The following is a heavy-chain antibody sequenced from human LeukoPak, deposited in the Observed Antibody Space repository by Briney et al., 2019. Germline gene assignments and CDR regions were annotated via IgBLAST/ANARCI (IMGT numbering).Heavy chain of an antibody. V-gene: IGHV4-59*01. Sequence: SETLSLTCSVSGASISSYFWSWIRQPQGKGLEWIGYIYYSGTTNYNPSLKSRIAISLDTSKKQFSLRMRSVTAADTAVYYCARSTSGYYSKHYYFYMDVWGKGTTVTVSS. J-gene: IGHJ6*03. D-gene: IGHD3-22*01. CDR2: IYYSGTT. CDR3: ARSTSGYYSKHYYFYMDV. CDR1: GASISSYF.